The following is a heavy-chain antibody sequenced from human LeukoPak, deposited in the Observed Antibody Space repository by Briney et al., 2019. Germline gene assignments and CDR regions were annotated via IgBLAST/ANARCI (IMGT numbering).Heavy chain of an antibody. CDR3: ARDPWQQLVLVY. V-gene: IGHV1-46*01. Sequence: ASVKVSCKASGYTFTSYYMHWVRQAPGQGLEWMGVINPSGGSTSYAQKFQGRVTMTRDTSTSTVYMELSSLRSEDTAVYYCARDPWQQLVLVYWGQGTLVTVSS. CDR1: GYTFTSYY. J-gene: IGHJ4*02. D-gene: IGHD6-13*01. CDR2: INPSGGST.